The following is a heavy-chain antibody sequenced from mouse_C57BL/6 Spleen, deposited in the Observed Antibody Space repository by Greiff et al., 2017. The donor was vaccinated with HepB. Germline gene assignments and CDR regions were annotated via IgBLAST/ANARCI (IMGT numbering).Heavy chain of an antibody. CDR1: GYTFTDYY. D-gene: IGHD1-1*01. J-gene: IGHJ1*03. Sequence: LVKPGASVKMSCKASGYTFTDYYMNWVKQSHGKSLEWIGVINPYNGGTSYNQKFKGKATLTVDKSSSTAYMELNSLTSEDSAVYYCARGYYGRSYWYFDVWGTGTTVTVSS. CDR3: ARGYYGRSYWYFDV. CDR2: INPYNGGT. V-gene: IGHV1-19*01.